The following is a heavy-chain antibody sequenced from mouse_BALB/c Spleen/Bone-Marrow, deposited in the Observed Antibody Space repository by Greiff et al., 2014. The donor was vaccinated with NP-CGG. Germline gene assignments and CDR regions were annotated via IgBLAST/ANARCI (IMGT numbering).Heavy chain of an antibody. CDR3: ARGYEYDSWFAY. J-gene: IGHJ3*01. CDR2: INSNGGST. V-gene: IGHV5-6-3*01. D-gene: IGHD2-4*01. Sequence: VQLKESGGGLVQPGGSLKLSCAASGFSFSGYGMSWVRQTPDKRLELVATINSNGGSTYYSDSVKGRFTISRDNAKNTLYLQMSSLMSEDTAMYYWARGYEYDSWFAYWGQGTLVTVSA. CDR1: GFSFSGYG.